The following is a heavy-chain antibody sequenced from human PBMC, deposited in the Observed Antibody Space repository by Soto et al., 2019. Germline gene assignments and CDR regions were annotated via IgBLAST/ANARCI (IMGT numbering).Heavy chain of an antibody. Sequence: GGSLRLSCAASGFIFNSYWMNWVRQAPGQGLEWVASIKQDGSEKYYVDSVKGRFTISRDNAKNSLYLQMNSLRAEDTAVYYCARLIYCSDGSCYSRFDYWGQGT. CDR1: GFIFNSYW. J-gene: IGHJ4*02. V-gene: IGHV3-7*01. CDR2: IKQDGSEK. D-gene: IGHD2-15*01. CDR3: ARLIYCSDGSCYSRFDY.